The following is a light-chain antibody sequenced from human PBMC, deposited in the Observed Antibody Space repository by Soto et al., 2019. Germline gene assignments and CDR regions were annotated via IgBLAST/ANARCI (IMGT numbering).Light chain of an antibody. Sequence: EIVLTQSPATLSLSPGERATLSCRASQNVRSYLAWYQQKPGQAPRLLIHDAISRATGIPARFSGSGSGTDFTLTISSLEPEDFAVYYCQQRTNWPTSTFGQGTR. CDR2: DAI. CDR3: QQRTNWPTST. J-gene: IGKJ5*01. V-gene: IGKV3-11*01. CDR1: QNVRSY.